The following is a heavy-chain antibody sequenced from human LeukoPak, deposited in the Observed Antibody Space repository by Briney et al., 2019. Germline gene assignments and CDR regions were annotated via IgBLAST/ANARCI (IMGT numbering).Heavy chain of an antibody. CDR3: AKGGPTGSNYFDL. V-gene: IGHV3-23*01. Sequence: GGSLRLSCAASEFTFDNYAMSWVRQAPGKGLEWVSVISGSGYYSYYADSVKGRFTVSRDNSKTTLYLQMNSLRADDTAVYYCAKGGPTGSNYFDLWGQGTLVIVSS. CDR1: EFTFDNYA. J-gene: IGHJ4*02. CDR2: ISGSGYYS. D-gene: IGHD1-26*01.